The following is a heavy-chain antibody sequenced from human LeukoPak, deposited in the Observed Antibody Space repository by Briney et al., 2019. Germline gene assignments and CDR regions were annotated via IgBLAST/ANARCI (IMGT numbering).Heavy chain of an antibody. D-gene: IGHD3-22*01. CDR3: ARGPRQIVEVIPWGISSKFDY. J-gene: IGHJ4*02. CDR2: INHSGST. V-gene: IGHV4-34*01. Sequence: SETLSLTCAVYGGSFSGYYWSWIRQPPGKGLEWIGEINHSGSTNYNPSLKSRVTISVDTSKNQFSLKLSSVTAADTAVYYCARGPRQIVEVIPWGISSKFDYWGQGTLVTVSS. CDR1: GGSFSGYY.